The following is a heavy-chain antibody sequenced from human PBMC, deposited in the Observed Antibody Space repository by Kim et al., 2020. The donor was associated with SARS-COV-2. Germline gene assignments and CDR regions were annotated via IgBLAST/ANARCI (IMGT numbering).Heavy chain of an antibody. Sequence: ASVKVSCKASGYTFTSYAMHWVRQAPGQRLEWMGWINAGNGNTKYSQKFQGRVTITRDTSASTAYMELSSLRSEDTAVYYCAREDYDYVWGSYRYTGYFDYWGQGTLVTVSS. CDR1: GYTFTSYA. V-gene: IGHV1-3*01. J-gene: IGHJ4*02. CDR2: INAGNGNT. CDR3: AREDYDYVWGSYRYTGYFDY. D-gene: IGHD3-16*02.